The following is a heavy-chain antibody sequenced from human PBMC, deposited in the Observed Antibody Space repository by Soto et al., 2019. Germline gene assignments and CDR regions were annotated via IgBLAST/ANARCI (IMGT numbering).Heavy chain of an antibody. J-gene: IGHJ4*02. D-gene: IGHD5-18*01. V-gene: IGHV1-58*01. CDR1: GFNFTNSA. CDR3: AAEKGDSLGYGNY. Sequence: SVKVSCKASGFNFTNSAAQWVRQARGQRLEWIGWSVVGSGNTNYAQKFQERVTITRDMSTSSAYMELSRLRSEDTAGYYWAAEKGDSLGYGNYLCQGTLETVST. CDR2: SVVGSGNT.